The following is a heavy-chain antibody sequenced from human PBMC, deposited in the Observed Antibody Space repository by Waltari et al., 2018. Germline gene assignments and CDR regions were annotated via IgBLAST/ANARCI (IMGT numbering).Heavy chain of an antibody. CDR1: GGTFTRYA. J-gene: IGHJ4*02. CDR3: ARDPDDGSY. Sequence: QVQLVQSGAEVKTPGSSVKVSCKASGGTFTRYAISWVRQATGQGLEWMGGIIPILGIANYAQKFQGRVTITADKSTSTAYMELSSLRSEDTAVYYCARDPDDGSYWGQGTLVTVSS. D-gene: IGHD1-1*01. V-gene: IGHV1-69*10. CDR2: IIPILGIA.